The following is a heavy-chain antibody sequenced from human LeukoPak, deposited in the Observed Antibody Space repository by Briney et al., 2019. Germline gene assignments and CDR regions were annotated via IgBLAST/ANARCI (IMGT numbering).Heavy chain of an antibody. D-gene: IGHD1-26*01. J-gene: IGHJ4*02. CDR3: ARVDVGATSDY. Sequence: GGSLRLSCAASGFTFSSYEMNWVRQAPGKWLEWVSYISSSGSTIYYADSVKGRFTISRDNAKNSLYLQMNSLRAEDTAVYYCARVDVGATSDYWGQGTLVTVSS. CDR2: ISSSGSTI. V-gene: IGHV3-48*03. CDR1: GFTFSSYE.